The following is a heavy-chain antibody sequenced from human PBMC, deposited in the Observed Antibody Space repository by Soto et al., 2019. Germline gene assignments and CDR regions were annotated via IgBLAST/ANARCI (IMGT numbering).Heavy chain of an antibody. Sequence: TGGSLRLSCAVSGFIFSRYSMNWVRQAPGKGLEWVSSIGSSCSYIYDTDSVKGRFTIFRDNTKDSLYLQMNSLRAEDTAIYYCARGSAFIGLDYWGQGTPVTVSS. CDR2: IGSSCSYI. J-gene: IGHJ4*02. CDR1: GFIFSRYS. CDR3: ARGSAFIGLDY. V-gene: IGHV3-21*01. D-gene: IGHD1-26*01.